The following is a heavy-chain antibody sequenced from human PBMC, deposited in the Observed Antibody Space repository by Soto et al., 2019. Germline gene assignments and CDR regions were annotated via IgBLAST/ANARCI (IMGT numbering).Heavy chain of an antibody. Sequence: QVQLVQSGAEVKKPGASVKVSCKASGYTFTSYAMHWVRQAPGQRLEWMGWINAGNGNTKYSQKFQGRVTITRDTSASTAYMELSRLRSEDTAVYYCARDTGADCSGGSCYSNHYYYYYMDVWGKGTTVTVSS. CDR2: INAGNGNT. CDR1: GYTFTSYA. CDR3: ARDTGADCSGGSCYSNHYYYYYMDV. J-gene: IGHJ6*03. V-gene: IGHV1-3*01. D-gene: IGHD2-15*01.